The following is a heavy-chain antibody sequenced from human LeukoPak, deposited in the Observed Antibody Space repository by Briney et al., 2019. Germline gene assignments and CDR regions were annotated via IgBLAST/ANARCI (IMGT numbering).Heavy chain of an antibody. V-gene: IGHV3-30*04. CDR3: AKSGRRLDYYYYYMDV. CDR1: GFTFSSYA. J-gene: IGHJ6*03. CDR2: ISYDGSNK. Sequence: PGGSLRLSCAASGFTFSSYAMHWVRQAPGKGLEWVAVISYDGSNKYYADSVKGRFTISRDNSKNTLYLQMNSLRAEDTAVYYCAKSGRRLDYYYYYMDVWGKGTTVTISS. D-gene: IGHD3-10*01.